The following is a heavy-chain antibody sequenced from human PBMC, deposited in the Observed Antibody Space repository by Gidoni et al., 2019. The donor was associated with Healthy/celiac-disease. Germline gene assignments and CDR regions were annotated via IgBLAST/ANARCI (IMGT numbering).Heavy chain of an antibody. CDR3: EGYCSGGSCRTYDAFDI. D-gene: IGHD2-15*01. Sequence: QVQLVQSGAEVKKPGSSVKVSCKASGGTFSSYAISWVRQAPGQGLGWMGGIIPIFGTANYAQKFQGRVTITADESTSTAYMELSSLRSEDTAVYYCEGYCSGGSCRTYDAFDIWGQGTMVTVSS. CDR2: IIPIFGTA. V-gene: IGHV1-69*01. J-gene: IGHJ3*02. CDR1: GGTFSSYA.